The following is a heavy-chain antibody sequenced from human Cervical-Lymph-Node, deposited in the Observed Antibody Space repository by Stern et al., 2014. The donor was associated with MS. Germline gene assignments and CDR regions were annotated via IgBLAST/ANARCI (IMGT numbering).Heavy chain of an antibody. CDR2: IIPVVVTA. V-gene: IGHV1-69*01. CDR1: GGTFRRYG. CDR3: ARGPYNRDFFEY. Sequence: QLVQAGAEVRQPGSSVKVSCKASGGTFRRYGISWVRQAPGQGLEWMGVIIPVVVTADYAEQFQGRVTITADGSTSTAYMELSSLTSADTAVYYCARGPYNRDFFEYWGQGTLVTVSS. J-gene: IGHJ4*02. D-gene: IGHD1-1*01.